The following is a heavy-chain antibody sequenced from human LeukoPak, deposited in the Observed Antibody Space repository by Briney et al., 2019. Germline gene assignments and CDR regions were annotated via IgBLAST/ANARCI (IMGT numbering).Heavy chain of an antibody. CDR2: ISGSSSTI. V-gene: IGHV3-48*01. CDR1: GFTFGSYS. CDR3: ARVFKEIVVVYTGTAYYYGMDV. D-gene: IGHD2-15*01. J-gene: IGHJ6*02. Sequence: GGSLRLSCAASGFTFGSYSMNWVRQAPGKGLEWVSYISGSSSTIYYADSVKGRFTISRDNAKNSLYLQMNSLRAEDTAVYYCARVFKEIVVVYTGTAYYYGMDVWGQGTTVTVSS.